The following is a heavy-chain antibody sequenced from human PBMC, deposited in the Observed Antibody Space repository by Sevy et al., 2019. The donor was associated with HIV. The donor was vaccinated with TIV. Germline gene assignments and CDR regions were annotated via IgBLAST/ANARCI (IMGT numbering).Heavy chain of an antibody. J-gene: IGHJ5*02. CDR1: GFTFSSYA. CDR2: ISGSGGST. CDR3: AKYGSYSARKYNWFDP. D-gene: IGHD1-26*01. V-gene: IGHV3-23*01. Sequence: GGSLRLSCAASGFTFSSYAMSWVRQAPGKGLEWVSAISGSGGSTYYADSVKGRFTISRDNTKNTLYLQMNSLRAEDTAVYYCAKYGSYSARKYNWFDPWGQGTLVTVSS.